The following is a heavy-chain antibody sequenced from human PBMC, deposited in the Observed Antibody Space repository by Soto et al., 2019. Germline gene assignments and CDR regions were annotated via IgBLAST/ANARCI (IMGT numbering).Heavy chain of an antibody. CDR3: ARGYFDY. V-gene: IGHV1-18*04. J-gene: IGHJ4*02. Sequence: QVQLVQSGAEVKKPGASVKVSCKTSGYTFTSYGVSWVRQAPGQGLKWVGWISGYNGNTNDAQKLQGRVTMTTDTSTATAYMELRGLRSDDTAIYYCARGYFDYWGQGTLVTVSS. CDR1: GYTFTSYG. CDR2: ISGYNGNT.